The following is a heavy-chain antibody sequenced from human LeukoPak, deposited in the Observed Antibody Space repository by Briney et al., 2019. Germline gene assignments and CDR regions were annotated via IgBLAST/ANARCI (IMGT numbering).Heavy chain of an antibody. V-gene: IGHV5-51*01. J-gene: IGHJ5*02. D-gene: IGHD6-19*01. CDR1: GYSFTRYW. CDR3: TIALSGTTWFDP. Sequence: GESLKISCKGSGYSFTRYWIGWVRQTPGKGLEWMGIINPVDSDTRYSPSFQGQVTISADKSITTAYLQWSSLKASDCALYYCTIALSGTTWFDPWGQGTLVTVSS. CDR2: INPVDSDT.